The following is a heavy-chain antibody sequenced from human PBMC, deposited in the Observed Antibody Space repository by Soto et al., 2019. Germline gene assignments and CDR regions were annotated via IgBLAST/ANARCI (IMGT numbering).Heavy chain of an antibody. J-gene: IGHJ4*02. CDR2: ISTHNGNT. CDR1: GYTFTSYG. Sequence: QVHLVQSGAEVKKPGASVKVSCKCSGYTFTSYGITWVRQAPGQGLEWMGWISTHNGNTDYAQKLQGRVTVTRDTSTSTAYMELRSLRSDDTAVYYCARGRYGDYWGQGALVTVSS. V-gene: IGHV1-18*01. D-gene: IGHD1-1*01. CDR3: ARGRYGDY.